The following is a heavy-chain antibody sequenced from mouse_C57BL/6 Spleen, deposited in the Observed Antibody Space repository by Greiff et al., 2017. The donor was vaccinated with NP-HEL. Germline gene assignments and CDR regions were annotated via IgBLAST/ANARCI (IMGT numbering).Heavy chain of an antibody. CDR2: IYPRSGNT. J-gene: IGHJ2*01. Sequence: QVQLQQSGAELARPGASVKLSCKASGYTFTSYGISWVKQRTGQGLEWIGEIYPRSGNTYYNEKFKGKATLTADKSSSTAYMELRSLTSEDSAVYFCARPYATVVAFDYWGQGTTLTVSS. CDR3: ARPYATVVAFDY. CDR1: GYTFTSYG. V-gene: IGHV1-81*01. D-gene: IGHD1-1*01.